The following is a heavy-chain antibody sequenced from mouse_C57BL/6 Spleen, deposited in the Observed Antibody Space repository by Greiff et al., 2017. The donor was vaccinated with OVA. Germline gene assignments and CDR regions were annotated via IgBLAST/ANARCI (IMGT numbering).Heavy chain of an antibody. CDR3: AREGVLRENY. V-gene: IGHV1-81*01. CDR2: IYPRSGNT. CDR1: GYTFTSYG. D-gene: IGHD1-1*01. J-gene: IGHJ2*01. Sequence: VKLVESGAELARPGASVKLSCKASGYTFTSYGISWVKQRTGQGLEWIGEIYPRSGNTYYNEKFKGKATLTADKSSSTAYMELRSLTSEDSAVYFCAREGVLRENYWGQGTTLTVSS.